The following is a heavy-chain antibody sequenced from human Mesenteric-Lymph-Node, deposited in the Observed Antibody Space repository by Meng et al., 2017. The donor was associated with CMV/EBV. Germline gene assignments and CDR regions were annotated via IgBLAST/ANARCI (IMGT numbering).Heavy chain of an antibody. CDR2: ISNSGTTI. Sequence: GESLKISYAASGFSFNDYSMNWVRQAPGKGLEWISYISNSGTTIYYADSVKGRFTISRDNAENSLYLQMHSLRADDTAVYYCAREKRQQWLATYYGLDVWGQGTTVTVSS. V-gene: IGHV3-48*04. CDR3: AREKRQQWLATYYGLDV. J-gene: IGHJ6*02. CDR1: GFSFNDYS. D-gene: IGHD6-19*01.